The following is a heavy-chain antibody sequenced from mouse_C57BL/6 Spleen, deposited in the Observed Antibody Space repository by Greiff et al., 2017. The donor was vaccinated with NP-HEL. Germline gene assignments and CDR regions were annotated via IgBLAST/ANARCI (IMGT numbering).Heavy chain of an antibody. V-gene: IGHV5-15*01. Sequence: DVKLVESGGGLVQPGGSLKLSCAASGFTFSDYGMAWVRPAPRKGPEWVAFISSLAYSIYYADTVTGRFSISRENAKNTLYLEMSSLRSEDTAMYYCARVISDGYPAWFAYGGQGTLVTVSA. D-gene: IGHD2-3*01. J-gene: IGHJ3*01. CDR3: ARVISDGYPAWFAY. CDR2: ISSLAYSI. CDR1: GFTFSDYG.